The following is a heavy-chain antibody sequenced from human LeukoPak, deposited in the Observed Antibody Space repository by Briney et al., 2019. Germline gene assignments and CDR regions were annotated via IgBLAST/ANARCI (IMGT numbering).Heavy chain of an antibody. D-gene: IGHD1-1*01. J-gene: IGHJ4*02. CDR3: ARDRGYSAFDY. V-gene: IGHV3-7*01. Sequence: PGGSLRLSCVASEFSFSSSWMSWVRQAPGKGLELVANMNQDGTTKNYVDSVKGRFTISRDNAKNSLYLHMNSLRTEDTAVYYCARDRGYSAFDYWGQGTLVTVSS. CDR2: MNQDGTTK. CDR1: EFSFSSSW.